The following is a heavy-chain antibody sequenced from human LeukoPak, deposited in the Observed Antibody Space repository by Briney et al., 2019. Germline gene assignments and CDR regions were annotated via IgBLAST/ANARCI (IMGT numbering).Heavy chain of an antibody. CDR2: IHSGGST. CDR3: ASGGYSTYSSSSGFDY. D-gene: IGHD6-6*01. J-gene: IGHJ4*02. V-gene: IGHV3-53*01. CDR1: GFTVSSNY. Sequence: GGSLRLSCAASGFTVSSNYMSWVRQAPGKGLEWASVIHSGGSTYYADSVKGPFTISRDNSKNTLYLQTNSLRAEDTAVYYCASGGYSTYSSSSGFDYWGQGTLVTVSS.